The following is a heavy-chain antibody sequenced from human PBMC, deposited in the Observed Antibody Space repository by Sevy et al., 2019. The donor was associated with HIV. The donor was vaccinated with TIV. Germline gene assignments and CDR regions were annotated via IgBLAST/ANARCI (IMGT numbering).Heavy chain of an antibody. CDR1: GFTFSSYA. Sequence: VGSLRLSCAASGFTFSSYAMHWVRQAPGKGLEWVAVISYDGSNKYYADSVKGRFTISRDNSKNTLYLQMNSLRAEDTAVYYCASELVVTAIPDAFDIWGQGTMVTVSS. CDR2: ISYDGSNK. V-gene: IGHV3-30-3*01. J-gene: IGHJ3*02. D-gene: IGHD2-21*02. CDR3: ASELVVTAIPDAFDI.